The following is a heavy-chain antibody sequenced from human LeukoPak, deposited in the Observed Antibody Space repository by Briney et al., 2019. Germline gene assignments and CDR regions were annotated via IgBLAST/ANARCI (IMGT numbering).Heavy chain of an antibody. V-gene: IGHV3-20*04. CDR3: ARVSGLGGYYDSSGYPDY. Sequence: GPSLRLSCAASGFTFDDYGVSWVRQAPGKGLEWVFGINWNGGSTGYADSVKGRFTISRDNAKNSLYLQMNSLRAEDTALYYCARVSGLGGYYDSSGYPDYWGQGTLVTVSS. CDR1: GFTFDDYG. J-gene: IGHJ4*02. CDR2: INWNGGST. D-gene: IGHD3-22*01.